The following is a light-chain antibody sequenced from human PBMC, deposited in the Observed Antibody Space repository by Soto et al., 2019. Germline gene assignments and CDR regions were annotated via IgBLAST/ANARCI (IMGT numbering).Light chain of an antibody. CDR1: QSISSNY. V-gene: IGKV3-20*01. CDR2: DAS. J-gene: IGKJ1*01. CDR3: QQYGGSPRT. Sequence: EIVLTQSPGTLSLSQGERATLSCRASQSISSNYLAWYQQTPGQAPRLLIYDASSRAAGIPDRFSGSGSGTDFTLTISRLEPEDFGVYYCQQYGGSPRTFGQGTKVDIK.